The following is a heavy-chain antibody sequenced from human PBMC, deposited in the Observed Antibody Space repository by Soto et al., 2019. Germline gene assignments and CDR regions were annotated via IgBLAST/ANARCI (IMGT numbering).Heavy chain of an antibody. D-gene: IGHD4-17*01. CDR3: ARVSPYGGKLLYYYYGMDV. V-gene: IGHV4-4*07. CDR2: IYTSRST. Sequence: PSDTLSLTRTFSGGSISSYCWNWQKQHAGRGLEWVGSIYTSRSTCNNPSLKSRVTMSVDTSKNQFSLKLSSVTAADTAVYYCARVSPYGGKLLYYYYGMDVWGQGTTVT. J-gene: IGHJ6*02. CDR1: GGSISSYC.